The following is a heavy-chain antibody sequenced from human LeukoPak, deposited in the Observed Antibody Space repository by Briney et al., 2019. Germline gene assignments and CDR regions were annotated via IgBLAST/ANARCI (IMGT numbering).Heavy chain of an antibody. CDR1: GVSFSNAW. V-gene: IGHV3-15*01. CDR3: TAAALVPGGRYCCYYGMDV. D-gene: IGHD2-15*01. Sequence: PGGSLRLSCADSGVSFSNAWWSWVRQPPGKGLEWVGRINSKTDAGTTDYAAHVRGRFTISRDDSKNKLYLQMNSLKTVATAVYYCTAAALVPGGRYCCYYGMDVWGKGTTVTVSS. J-gene: IGHJ6*04. CDR2: INSKTDAGTT.